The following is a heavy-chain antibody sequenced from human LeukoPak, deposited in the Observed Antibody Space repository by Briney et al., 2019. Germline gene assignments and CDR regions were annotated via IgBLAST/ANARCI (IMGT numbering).Heavy chain of an antibody. CDR2: IKHSGST. CDR1: GGSFSGYY. V-gene: IGHV4-34*01. D-gene: IGHD6-13*01. J-gene: IGHJ6*02. CDR3: ARVRGAAAGYYYYYYGMDV. Sequence: SETLSLTCAVYGGSFSGYYWSWIRQPPGKGLEWIGEIKHSGSTNYNPSLKSRVTISVDTSKNQFSLKLSSVTGADTAVYYCARVRGAAAGYYYYYYGMDVWGQGTTVTVSS.